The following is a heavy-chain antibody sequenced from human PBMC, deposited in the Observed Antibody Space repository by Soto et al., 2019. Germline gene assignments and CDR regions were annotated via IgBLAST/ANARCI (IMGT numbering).Heavy chain of an antibody. D-gene: IGHD6-19*01. CDR3: ARETAWEAVAGTGGQYFQH. V-gene: IGHV3-11*01. CDR2: ISSSGSTI. CDR1: GFTFSDYY. Sequence: QVQLVESGGGLVKPGGSLRLSCAASGFTFSDYYMSWIRQAPGKGLEWVSYISSSGSTIYYADSVKGRFTISRDNAKNSRYLQMNSLRAEDTAVYYCARETAWEAVAGTGGQYFQHWGQGTLVTVSS. J-gene: IGHJ1*01.